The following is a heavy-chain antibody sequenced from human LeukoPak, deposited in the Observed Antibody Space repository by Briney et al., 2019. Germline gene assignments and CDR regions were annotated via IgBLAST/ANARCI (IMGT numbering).Heavy chain of an antibody. CDR3: ATSGGFNSPRHY. CDR2: VCYNGTT. D-gene: IGHD3-16*01. CDR1: GDSISSYF. V-gene: IGHV4-59*01. Sequence: SETLSLTCSVSGDSISSYFWAWIRQPPGKGLEWIGYVCYNGTTNYNPSLRNRVAISIDTSRNQFSLKLNSATAADTAVYYCATSGGFNSPRHYWGQGTLVTVPS. J-gene: IGHJ4*02.